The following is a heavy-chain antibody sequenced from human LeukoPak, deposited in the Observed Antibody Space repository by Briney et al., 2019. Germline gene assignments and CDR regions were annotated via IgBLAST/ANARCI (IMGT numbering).Heavy chain of an antibody. CDR2: ISGDGGAT. CDR1: GFNLNNFA. J-gene: IGHJ1*01. Sequence: PGGSLRLSCAASGFNLNNFAVSWVRRAPGKGLEWVSGISGDGGATKYADPVKGRFTMSRDNSKNTLYLQINSLRVEDTAVYYCATRIVGAHTAYFQHWGQGTLVTVSS. CDR3: ATRIVGAHTAYFQH. D-gene: IGHD1-26*01. V-gene: IGHV3-23*01.